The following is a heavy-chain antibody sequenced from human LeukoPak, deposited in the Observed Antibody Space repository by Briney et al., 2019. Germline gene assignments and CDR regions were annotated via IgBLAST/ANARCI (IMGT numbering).Heavy chain of an antibody. J-gene: IGHJ4*02. CDR1: GYTFTSYG. D-gene: IGHD6-13*01. CDR3: ARGGLQRGSSSWLFDY. Sequence: ASVKVSCKASGYTFTSYGISWVRQAPGQGLEWMGWISAYNGNTNYAQKLQGRVTMTTDTSTSTAYMELRSLRSDDTAVYYCARGGLQRGSSSWLFDYWGQGTLVTVSS. V-gene: IGHV1-18*01. CDR2: ISAYNGNT.